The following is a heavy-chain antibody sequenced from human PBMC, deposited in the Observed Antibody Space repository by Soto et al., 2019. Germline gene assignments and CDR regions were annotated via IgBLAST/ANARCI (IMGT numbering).Heavy chain of an antibody. V-gene: IGHV1-18*01. CDR2: ISAHNGNT. CDR1: GYTFTSYG. CDR3: ARGRYGDS. D-gene: IGHD1-1*01. J-gene: IGHJ4*02. Sequence: QVHLVQSGAEVKKPGASVKVSCKASGYTFTSYGITWVRQAPGQGLEWMGWISAHNGNTDYAQKLQGRDIVTRDTSTSTANMERRSLISDDTAVYYCARGRYGDSWGQGALITVSS.